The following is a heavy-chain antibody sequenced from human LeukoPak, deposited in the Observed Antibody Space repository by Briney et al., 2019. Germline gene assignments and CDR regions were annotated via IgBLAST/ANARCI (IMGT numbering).Heavy chain of an antibody. CDR2: INGGGNT. J-gene: IGHJ5*02. Sequence: PGGSLRLSCAASGFSVSNNYMSWVRQAPGRGLEWVSIINGGGNTYYADSVKGRFTISRDNSKNTLYLQMNSLRAEDTAIYYCARDPYSNIFGAWGQGTLLTVSS. CDR3: ARDPYSNIFGA. V-gene: IGHV3-66*02. D-gene: IGHD3-3*02. CDR1: GFSVSNNY.